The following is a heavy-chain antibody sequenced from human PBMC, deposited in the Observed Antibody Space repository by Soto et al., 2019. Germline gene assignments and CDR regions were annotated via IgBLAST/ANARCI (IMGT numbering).Heavy chain of an antibody. D-gene: IGHD6-13*01. CDR2: ISGSGGST. CDR1: GFTFSSYA. CDR3: AKDLRIAAAGTPYDFDY. J-gene: IGHJ4*02. Sequence: GGSLRLSCAASGFTFSSYAMSWVRQAPGKGLEWVSAISGSGGSTYYADSVKGRFTISRDNSKNTLYLQMNSLRAEDTAVYYCAKDLRIAAAGTPYDFDYWGQGTLVTVSS. V-gene: IGHV3-23*01.